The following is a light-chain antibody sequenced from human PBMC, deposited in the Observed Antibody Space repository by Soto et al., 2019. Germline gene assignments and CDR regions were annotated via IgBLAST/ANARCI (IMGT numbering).Light chain of an antibody. CDR2: AAS. CDR1: QSVNSAH. CDR3: QHYGWSPQ. V-gene: IGKV3-20*01. J-gene: IGKJ2*01. Sequence: EIVLTQSPGTLSLSPGERATLSCRTSQSVNSAHLAWYRQRPGQTPSLLIYAASKRAAGTPARFSGGGTGTDFTLTTSRLEPEDFAMYFCQHYGWSPQFGQGTKLE.